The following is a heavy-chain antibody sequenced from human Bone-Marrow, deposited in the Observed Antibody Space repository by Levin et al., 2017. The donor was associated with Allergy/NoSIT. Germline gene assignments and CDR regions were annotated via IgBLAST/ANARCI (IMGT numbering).Heavy chain of an antibody. Sequence: GESLKISCQASGYTFTGYYMHWVRQAPGQGLEWMGWINPNSGGTNYAQKFQGWVTMTRDTSISTAYMELSRLRSDDTAVYYCARVSSGYYLDYWGQGTLVTVSS. CDR3: ARVSSGYYLDY. J-gene: IGHJ4*02. D-gene: IGHD3-22*01. CDR2: INPNSGGT. CDR1: GYTFTGYY. V-gene: IGHV1-2*04.